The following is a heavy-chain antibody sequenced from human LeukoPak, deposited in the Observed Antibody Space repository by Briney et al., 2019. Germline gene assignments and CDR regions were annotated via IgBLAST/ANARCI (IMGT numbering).Heavy chain of an antibody. V-gene: IGHV1-2*02. D-gene: IGHD3-22*01. CDR1: GYTFTDYY. J-gene: IGHJ3*02. CDR3: ARDFYYDSSGYDLPDAFDI. CDR2: INPNSGDT. Sequence: GASVKVSCTASGYTFTDYYMHRMRQAPGPGLEWMGWINPNSGDTYYAPKFQGRVTMTRDTSISTAYMELSRLRSDDTAVYYCARDFYYDSSGYDLPDAFDIWGQGTMVTVSS.